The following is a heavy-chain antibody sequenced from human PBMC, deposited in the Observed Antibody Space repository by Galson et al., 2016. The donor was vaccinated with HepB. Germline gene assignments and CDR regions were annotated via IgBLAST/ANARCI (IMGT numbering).Heavy chain of an antibody. CDR3: ARDRSLLSVLSGPVVIRGAGWYFDL. J-gene: IGHJ2*01. CDR2: INRDGSER. CDR1: DFTLASYW. D-gene: IGHD1-26*01. V-gene: IGHV3-7*01. Sequence: SLRLSCAASDFTLASYWMTWVRQAPGKGLEWVANINRDGSERHYVDSVKGRFTISRDNAKNLVFLQVSSLRDEDTAVYYCARDRSLLSVLSGPVVIRGAGWYFDLWGRGTRVIVSS.